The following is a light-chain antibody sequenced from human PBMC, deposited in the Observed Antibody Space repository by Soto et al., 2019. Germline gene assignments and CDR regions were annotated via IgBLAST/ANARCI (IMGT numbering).Light chain of an antibody. Sequence: DIQMTQSPSAMSASVGDRVTITCRASQGIRNYLAWFQQKPGKVPKRLIYSVSSLQSRVPSRFSSSGSEKEFPLTISSLQPEYVATYCCLQSYRYPCTFGQGTEVEIK. CDR2: SVS. J-gene: IGKJ1*01. CDR1: QGIRNY. CDR3: LQSYRYPCT. V-gene: IGKV1-17*03.